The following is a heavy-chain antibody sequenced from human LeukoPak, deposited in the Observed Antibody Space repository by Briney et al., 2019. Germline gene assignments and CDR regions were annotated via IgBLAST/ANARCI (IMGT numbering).Heavy chain of an antibody. CDR3: ARVRRAGYSYGSFDY. Sequence: SETLSLTCTVSGGSISSYDWGWIRQPPGKGLEWIGYIYYSGSTNSNPPLKSRVTISVDTSKNQFSLKLSSVTAADTAVYYCARVRRAGYSYGSFDYWGQGTLVTVSS. CDR1: GGSISSYD. V-gene: IGHV4-59*01. J-gene: IGHJ4*02. CDR2: IYYSGST. D-gene: IGHD5-18*01.